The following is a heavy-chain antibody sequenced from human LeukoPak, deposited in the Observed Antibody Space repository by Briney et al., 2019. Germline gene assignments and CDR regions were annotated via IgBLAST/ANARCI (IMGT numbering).Heavy chain of an antibody. CDR3: TRVLRRSILEWLKYFDY. Sequence: PGGSLRLSCTASGFAFGDYAMSWVRQAPGKGREWVGFIRSKADGGTTEYAASVKGRFTISRDDSKSIAYLQMNSLKTEDTAVYYCTRVLRRSILEWLKYFDYWGQGTLVTVSS. J-gene: IGHJ4*02. V-gene: IGHV3-49*04. CDR1: GFAFGDYA. CDR2: IRSKADGGTT. D-gene: IGHD3-3*01.